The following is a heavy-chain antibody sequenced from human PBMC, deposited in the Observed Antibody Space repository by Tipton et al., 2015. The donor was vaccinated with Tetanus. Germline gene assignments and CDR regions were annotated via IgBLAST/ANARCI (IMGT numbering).Heavy chain of an antibody. J-gene: IGHJ4*02. D-gene: IGHD1-26*01. V-gene: IGHV1-69*01. CDR3: ARARWQSGGSYYSDY. CDR2: ITPIFGTT. CDR1: GGTFTNYA. Sequence: QLVQSGAEMKKPGSSVKVSCKASGGTFTNYALSWVRQAPGHGLEWVGGITPIFGTTNSAPKFQGRVTITADESTNTAFMELSSLRSEDTAVYYCARARWQSGGSYYSDYWGQGIMVTVSS.